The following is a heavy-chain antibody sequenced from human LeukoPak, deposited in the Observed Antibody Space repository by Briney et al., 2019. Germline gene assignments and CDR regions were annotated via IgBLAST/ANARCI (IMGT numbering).Heavy chain of an antibody. D-gene: IGHD3-3*01. V-gene: IGHV1-2*02. J-gene: IGHJ4*02. CDR1: GYTFTGYY. Sequence: ASVTVSCTASGYTFTGYYMHWVRQAPGQGLEWMGWINPNSGGTNYAQKFQGRVTMTRDTSISTAYMELSRLRSDDTAVYYCAREKRNERRFFPLLAYWGQGTLVTVSS. CDR2: INPNSGGT. CDR3: AREKRNERRFFPLLAY.